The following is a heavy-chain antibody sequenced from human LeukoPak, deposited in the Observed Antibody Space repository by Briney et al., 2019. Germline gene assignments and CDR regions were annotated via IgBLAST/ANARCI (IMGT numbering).Heavy chain of an antibody. CDR3: ARVGITIFGVVIYPDHFDY. V-gene: IGHV4-30-2*01. D-gene: IGHD3-3*01. CDR1: GGSISSGGYY. CDR2: IYHSGST. Sequence: SETLSLTCTVSGGSISSGGYYWSWIRQPPGKGLEWIGYIYHSGSTYYNPSLKSRVTISVDRSKNQFSLKLSSVTAADTAVYYCARVGITIFGVVIYPDHFDYWGQGTLVTVSS. J-gene: IGHJ4*02.